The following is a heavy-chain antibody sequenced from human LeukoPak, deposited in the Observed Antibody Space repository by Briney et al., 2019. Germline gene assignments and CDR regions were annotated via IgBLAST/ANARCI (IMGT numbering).Heavy chain of an antibody. J-gene: IGHJ3*02. D-gene: IGHD2-15*01. V-gene: IGHV4-39*01. CDR2: IYYSGST. CDR1: GGSISSSSYY. CDR3: ASYCRGGSCHYAFDI. Sequence: SETLSLTCTVSGGSISSSSYYWGWIRQPPGKGLEWLGSIYYSGSTYYNPSLKSRVTISVDTSKNQFSLKLSSVTAADTAVYYCASYCRGGSCHYAFDIWGQGTMVTVSS.